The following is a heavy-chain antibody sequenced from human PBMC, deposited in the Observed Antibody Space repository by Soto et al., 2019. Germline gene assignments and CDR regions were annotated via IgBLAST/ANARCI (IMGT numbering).Heavy chain of an antibody. V-gene: IGHV3-23*01. CDR3: AKDYSSGYYAFNI. J-gene: IGHJ3*02. Sequence: EVQLLESGGGLVQPGGSLRLSCVASGFTFSSYAMTWVRQAPGKGLEWVSTISDRGTNTYYADSVKGRFTISRDNSKNTLYLQVKNLIADDTAVYYCAKDYSSGYYAFNIWGQGTMVTVSS. CDR2: ISDRGTNT. CDR1: GFTFSSYA. D-gene: IGHD3-22*01.